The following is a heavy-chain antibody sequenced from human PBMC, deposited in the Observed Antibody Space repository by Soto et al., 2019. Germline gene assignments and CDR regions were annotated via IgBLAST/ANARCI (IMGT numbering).Heavy chain of an antibody. V-gene: IGHV1-69*13. Sequence: GASVKVSCKASGGTFSSYAISWVRQAPGQGLEWVGGIIPIFGTANYAQKFQGRVTITADESTSTAYMELSSLRSEDTAVYYCARGGLEMATISPANWFDPWGQGTLVTVSS. J-gene: IGHJ5*02. CDR1: GGTFSSYA. CDR2: IIPIFGTA. D-gene: IGHD5-12*01. CDR3: ARGGLEMATISPANWFDP.